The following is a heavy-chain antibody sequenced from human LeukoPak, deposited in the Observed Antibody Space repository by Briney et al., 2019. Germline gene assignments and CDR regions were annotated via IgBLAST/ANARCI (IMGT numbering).Heavy chain of an antibody. CDR1: GFTLSSYW. V-gene: IGHV3-74*01. J-gene: IGHJ5*01. Sequence: GGSLRLSCAASGFTLSSYWMHWVRQAPGKGLVWVSRINSHGSSTNYADSVKGRFTIARDNAKNTLFLQMNSLRAEDTAVYYCARAHVGTVSDWFESWGQGSLVTASS. CDR3: ARAHVGTVSDWFES. D-gene: IGHD4-17*01. CDR2: INSHGSST.